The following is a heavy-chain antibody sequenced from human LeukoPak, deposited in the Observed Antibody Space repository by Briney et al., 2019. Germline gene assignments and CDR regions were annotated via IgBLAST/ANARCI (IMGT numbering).Heavy chain of an antibody. J-gene: IGHJ5*02. V-gene: IGHV4-59*08. CDR2: ISNSGTT. CDR1: GDSIDSDY. CDR3: ARFRFGRNWFDP. D-gene: IGHD3-10*01. Sequence: SETLSLTCSVSGDSIDSDYWNWIRQPPEKGLEWIAYISNSGTTNYNPSLKSRVTISVDMSKSQFSLKLSSVTAADTAVYYCARFRFGRNWFDPWGQGTLVTVSS.